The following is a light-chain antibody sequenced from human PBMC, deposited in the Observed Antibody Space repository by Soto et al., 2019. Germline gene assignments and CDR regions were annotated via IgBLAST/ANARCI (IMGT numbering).Light chain of an antibody. CDR3: QQYYSTPQT. V-gene: IGKV4-1*01. CDR1: QSVLYSSNNKNY. CDR2: WAS. Sequence: DIVMTQSPDSLAVSLGERATINCKSSQSVLYSSNNKNYLAWYQQKPGQPPKLLISWASTRESGVPDRFSGSESGSDFTLTISTLQAEDVAVYYCQQYYSTPQTFGQGTKVEIK. J-gene: IGKJ1*01.